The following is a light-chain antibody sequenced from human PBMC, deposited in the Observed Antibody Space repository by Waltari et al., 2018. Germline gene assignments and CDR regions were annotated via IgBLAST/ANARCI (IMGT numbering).Light chain of an antibody. J-gene: IGKJ1*01. CDR3: QQYKSYPVT. CDR2: KAS. CDR1: QAINNW. V-gene: IGKV1-5*03. Sequence: DIQMTQSPSTLSAAVGDRVTFTCRASQAINNWLAWYQQKPGKAPKVLIYKASILESGVSSRFSGSGSGTEFTLTINSLQADDSATYYCQQYKSYPVTFGSGTKVDVK.